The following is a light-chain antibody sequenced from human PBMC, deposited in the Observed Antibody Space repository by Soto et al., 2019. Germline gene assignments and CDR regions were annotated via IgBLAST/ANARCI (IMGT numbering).Light chain of an antibody. V-gene: IGKV1-39*01. CDR3: HKSYITLFT. CDR1: QTVIRY. Sequence: IQMTQFPSSLSASVGDRVTITCRAGQTVIRYLNWYQQKPGRAPNLLIYAVSNLQSGVPSRFSGSGSGTEFPLPTSVLHPEDFEPYYGHKSYITLFTFGPGPKWKSN. J-gene: IGKJ3*01. CDR2: AVS.